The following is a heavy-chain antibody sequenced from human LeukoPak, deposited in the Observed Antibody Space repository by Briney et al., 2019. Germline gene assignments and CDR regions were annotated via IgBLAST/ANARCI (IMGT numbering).Heavy chain of an antibody. CDR2: ISYDGSNK. Sequence: GGSLRLSCAASGFTFSSYGMHWVRQAPGKGLEWVAVISYDGSNKYYADSVKGRFTISRDNSKNTLYLQMNSLRAEDTAVYYCAKESTDSSGLDYWGQGTLVTVSS. J-gene: IGHJ4*02. D-gene: IGHD6-25*01. CDR3: AKESTDSSGLDY. CDR1: GFTFSSYG. V-gene: IGHV3-30*18.